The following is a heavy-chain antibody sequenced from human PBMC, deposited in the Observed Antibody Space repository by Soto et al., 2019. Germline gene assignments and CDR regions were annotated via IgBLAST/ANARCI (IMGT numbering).Heavy chain of an antibody. Sequence: PGGSLRLSCAASGFIFSNAWMSWVRQAPGKGLEWVGRIKSKTDGGTTDYAAPVKGRFTISRDDSKNTLYLQMNSLKTEDTAVYYCDTPPSRDGLDVWGQGTTVTVSS. J-gene: IGHJ6*02. CDR3: DTPPSRDGLDV. CDR2: IKSKTDGGTT. V-gene: IGHV3-15*01. CDR1: GFIFSNAW.